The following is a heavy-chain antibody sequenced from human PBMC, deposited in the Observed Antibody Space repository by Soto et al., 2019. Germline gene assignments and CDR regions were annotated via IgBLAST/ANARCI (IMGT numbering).Heavy chain of an antibody. CDR2: ISPYNGDT. CDR1: GYTFTSHG. J-gene: IGHJ6*03. Sequence: QGQLVQSGAEVKKPGASVKVSCKTSGYTFTSHGISWVRQAPGQGLEWMGWISPYNGDTNYAQKLQGRVSVTTDSYTRTAYMEQMSVRSEHTSVYYCASIFRGSTVGYYCYINVLGEGSTVTVSS. CDR3: ASIFRGSTVGYYCYINV. D-gene: IGHD3-10*01. V-gene: IGHV1-18*01.